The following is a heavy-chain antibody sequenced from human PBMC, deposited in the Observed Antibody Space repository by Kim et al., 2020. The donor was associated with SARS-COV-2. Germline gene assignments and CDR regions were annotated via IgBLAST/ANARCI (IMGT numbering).Heavy chain of an antibody. CDR1: GYTFTGYY. D-gene: IGHD5-18*01. CDR3: ARDLKDTAMGYERGFDY. Sequence: ASVKVSCKASGYTFTGYYMHWVRQAPGQGLEWMGWINPNSGGTNYAQKFQGRVTMTRDTSISTAYMELSRLRSDDTAVYYCARDLKDTAMGYERGFDYWGQGTLVTVSS. CDR2: INPNSGGT. J-gene: IGHJ4*02. V-gene: IGHV1-2*02.